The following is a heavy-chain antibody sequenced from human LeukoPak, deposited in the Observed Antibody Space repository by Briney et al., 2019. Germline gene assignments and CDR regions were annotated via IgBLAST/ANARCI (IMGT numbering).Heavy chain of an antibody. CDR2: INSDGSEK. V-gene: IGHV3-7*01. D-gene: IGHD6-19*01. CDR3: ASGGGWVFFN. J-gene: IGHJ4*02. Sequence: GGSLRLSCAASRFTFSDYYMSWFRQSPGRGLEWVAHINSDGSEKNYVDSVKGRFTISRDNARNSQFLQMNSLRAEDTAVYYCASGGGWVFFNWGQGTLVTVSS. CDR1: RFTFSDYY.